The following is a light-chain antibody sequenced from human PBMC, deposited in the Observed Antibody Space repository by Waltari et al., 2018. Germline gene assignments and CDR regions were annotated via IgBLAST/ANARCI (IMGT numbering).Light chain of an antibody. CDR3: QSYDSSLSHWV. V-gene: IGLV1-40*01. J-gene: IGLJ3*02. CDR1: SSNIGPGYD. CDR2: GNN. Sequence: QSVLTQTPSVSGAPGQRVIIPCTGSSSNIGPGYDVPWYQQLPGTAPKLLISGNNNRPSGVPDRFFGSKSGTSASLAITGLQAEDEADYYCQSYDSSLSHWVFGGGTKLTVL.